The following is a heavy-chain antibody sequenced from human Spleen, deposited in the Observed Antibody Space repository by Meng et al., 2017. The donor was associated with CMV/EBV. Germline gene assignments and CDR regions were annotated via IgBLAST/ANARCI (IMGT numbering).Heavy chain of an antibody. Sequence: VQLPASGPGLGKPSDTLSLTCPVSGGSISSYYWSWIRQPAGKGLEWIGRIYTSGSTNYNPSLKSRVTMSVDTSKNQFSLKLSSVTAADTAVYYCARGGLRYSSSWPFDYWGQGTLVTVSS. CDR1: GGSISSYY. V-gene: IGHV4-4*07. J-gene: IGHJ4*02. D-gene: IGHD6-13*01. CDR3: ARGGLRYSSSWPFDY. CDR2: IYTSGST.